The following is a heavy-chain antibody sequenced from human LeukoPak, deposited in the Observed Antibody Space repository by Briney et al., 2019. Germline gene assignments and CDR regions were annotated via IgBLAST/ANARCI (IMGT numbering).Heavy chain of an antibody. CDR1: GFTFSSYA. J-gene: IGHJ4*01. D-gene: IGHD1-26*01. CDR2: ISGSGGST. Sequence: GGSLRLSCAASGFTFSSYAMSWVRQAPGKGLEWVSAISGSGGSTYYADSVKGRFTISRDNSKNTLYLQMNSLRAEDTAVYYCAKSPRIVGAIIVYYFDYWGXXTLXTXSS. V-gene: IGHV3-23*01. CDR3: AKSPRIVGAIIVYYFDY.